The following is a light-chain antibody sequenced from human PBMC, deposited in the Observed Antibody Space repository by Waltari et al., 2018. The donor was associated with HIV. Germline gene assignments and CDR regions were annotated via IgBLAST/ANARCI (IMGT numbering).Light chain of an antibody. V-gene: IGLV7-46*01. CDR3: FLSYNGVWV. Sequence: QAVVTQEPSLTVSPGGTVTLPCGSTSGPVTFDHYPCCLHQKPGQAPRTRIFDTDVKYSWTPARFSASLRGGRAALTLSDVQPEDEADYFCFLSYNGVWVFGGGTKLSVL. J-gene: IGLJ2*01. CDR1: SGPVTFDHY. CDR2: DTD.